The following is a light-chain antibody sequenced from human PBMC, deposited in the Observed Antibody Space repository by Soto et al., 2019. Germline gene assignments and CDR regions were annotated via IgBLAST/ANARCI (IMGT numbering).Light chain of an antibody. V-gene: IGKV1-33*01. Sequence: DIQMTQSPSSLSASVGDRVTITCQASQDITNYLNWYQQKPGKAPKLLIYGASNLETGVPSRFSGSGSGTDFTFTISSLQPEDIATYYCQQYDYLPLTFGGGTKVEIK. J-gene: IGKJ4*01. CDR3: QQYDYLPLT. CDR2: GAS. CDR1: QDITNY.